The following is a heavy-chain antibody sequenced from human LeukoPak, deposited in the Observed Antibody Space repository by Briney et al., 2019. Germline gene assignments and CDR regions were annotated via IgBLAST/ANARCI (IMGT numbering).Heavy chain of an antibody. CDR3: AREGRDYGVEMAIDY. D-gene: IGHD4-17*01. V-gene: IGHV4-59*01. Sequence: SETLSPTCTVSGGSISSYYWSWIRQPPGKGLEWIGYIYYSGSTNYIPSLKSRVTISVDTSKNQFSLKLSSVTAADTAVYYCAREGRDYGVEMAIDYWGQGALVTVSS. CDR2: IYYSGST. J-gene: IGHJ4*02. CDR1: GGSISSYY.